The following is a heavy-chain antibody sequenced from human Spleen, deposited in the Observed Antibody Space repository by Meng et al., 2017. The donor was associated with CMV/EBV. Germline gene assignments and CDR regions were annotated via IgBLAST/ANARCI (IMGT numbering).Heavy chain of an antibody. Sequence: GGSLRLSCAASGFTFSNAWMSWVRQAPGKGLEWVSGITSSGGTTYYADSVKGRFTISRDGSKNSLYLQMNSLRAEDTAVYYCAKGPHYSSYFPTLPFFDYWGQGALVTVSS. D-gene: IGHD4-11*01. J-gene: IGHJ4*02. CDR3: AKGPHYSSYFPTLPFFDY. CDR2: ITSSGGTT. V-gene: IGHV3-23*01. CDR1: GFTFSNAW.